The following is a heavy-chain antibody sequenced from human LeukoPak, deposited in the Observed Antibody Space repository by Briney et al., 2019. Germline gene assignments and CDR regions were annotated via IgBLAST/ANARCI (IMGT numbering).Heavy chain of an antibody. CDR1: GGSNSSYY. Sequence: SETLSLTCTVSGGSNSSYYWSWIRQPAGKGLEWIGRIYTSGSTNYNPSLKSRVTMSVDTSKNQFSLKLSSVTAADTAVYYCARDFGYSSSWYWFDPWGQGTLVTVSS. D-gene: IGHD6-13*01. CDR3: ARDFGYSSSWYWFDP. V-gene: IGHV4-4*07. CDR2: IYTSGST. J-gene: IGHJ5*02.